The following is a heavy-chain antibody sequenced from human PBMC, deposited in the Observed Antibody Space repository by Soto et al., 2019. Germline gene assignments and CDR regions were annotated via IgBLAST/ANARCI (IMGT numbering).Heavy chain of an antibody. CDR2: IIPILGIA. V-gene: IGHV1-69*08. CDR3: TRDPSAGDSAGY. Sequence: QVQLVQSGAEVKKPGSSVKVSCKASGGTFSSYTISWVRQAPGQGLEWMGRIIPILGIANYAQKFQGRVTITPDKTTSTAYMELSSLRSEDTAVYSGTRDPSAGDSAGYWGQGTLVTVSS. CDR1: GGTFSSYT. D-gene: IGHD2-21*01. J-gene: IGHJ4*02.